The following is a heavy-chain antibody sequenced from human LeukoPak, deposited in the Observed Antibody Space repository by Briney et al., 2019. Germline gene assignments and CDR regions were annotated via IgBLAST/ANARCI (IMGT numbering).Heavy chain of an antibody. CDR3: ARENIVVMVAATLGYLDY. CDR1: GGSISRNSDY. D-gene: IGHD2-15*01. CDR2: IYHSGNT. Sequence: SETLSLNCTVSGGSISRNSDYWGWIRQPPGKGLEWIGSIYHSGNTYYNPSLKSRVTISVDTSRNQFSLNLSSVTAADTAMYYCARENIVVMVAATLGYLDYWGQGTLVTVSS. V-gene: IGHV4-39*07. J-gene: IGHJ4*02.